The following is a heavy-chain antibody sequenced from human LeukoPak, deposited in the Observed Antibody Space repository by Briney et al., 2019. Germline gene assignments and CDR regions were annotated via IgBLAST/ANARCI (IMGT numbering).Heavy chain of an antibody. V-gene: IGHV1-18*04. Sequence: ASVKVSRKASGYTFTSYGISWVRQAPGQGLEWMGWISAYNGNTNYAQKLQGRVTMTTDTSTSTAYMELRSLRSDDTAVYYCARDDDYGSGSYYHYYYGMDVWGKGTTVTVSS. J-gene: IGHJ6*04. CDR1: GYTFTSYG. CDR3: ARDDDYGSGSYYHYYYGMDV. D-gene: IGHD3-10*01. CDR2: ISAYNGNT.